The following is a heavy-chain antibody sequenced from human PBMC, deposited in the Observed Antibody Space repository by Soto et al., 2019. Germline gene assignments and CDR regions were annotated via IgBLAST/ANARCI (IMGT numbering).Heavy chain of an antibody. D-gene: IGHD6-13*01. J-gene: IGHJ5*02. CDR2: IIPILGIG. Sequence: QVQLVQSGAEVKKPGSSVKVSCKASGGTFSSYTISWVRQAPGQGLEWMGRIIPILGIGNYAQKLQGRVTIPAHKSTSTTYMALSSLRSEDTAVYYCARESYRLAAAGTEGWSPFDPWGQGTLVTVSS. CDR3: ARESYRLAAAGTEGWSPFDP. V-gene: IGHV1-69*08. CDR1: GGTFSSYT.